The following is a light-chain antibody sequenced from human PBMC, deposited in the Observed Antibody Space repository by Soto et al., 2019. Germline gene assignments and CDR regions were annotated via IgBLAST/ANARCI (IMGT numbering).Light chain of an antibody. CDR2: AAS. CDR1: QSISSH. Sequence: DIQMTQSPSSLSASVGDRVTIACRASQSISSHLNWYQQKPGKAPKLLMYAASSLQSGVPSRFSGSGSGTDFTLTISSLQPEEFATYYCQQTYTGPLTFGGGTKVEIK. J-gene: IGKJ4*01. CDR3: QQTYTGPLT. V-gene: IGKV1-39*01.